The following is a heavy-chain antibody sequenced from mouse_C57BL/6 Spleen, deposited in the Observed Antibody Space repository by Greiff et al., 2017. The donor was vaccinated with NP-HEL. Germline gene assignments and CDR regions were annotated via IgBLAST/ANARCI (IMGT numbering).Heavy chain of an antibody. V-gene: IGHV5-16*01. CDR2: INYDGSST. Sequence: EVKLVESEGGLVQPGSSMKLSCTASGFTFSDYYMAWVRQVPEKGLEWVANINYDGSSTYYLDSLKSRFIISRDNAKNILYLQMSSLKSEDTATYYCAREKELDYAMDYWGQGTSVTVSS. CDR1: GFTFSDYY. J-gene: IGHJ4*01. CDR3: AREKELDYAMDY.